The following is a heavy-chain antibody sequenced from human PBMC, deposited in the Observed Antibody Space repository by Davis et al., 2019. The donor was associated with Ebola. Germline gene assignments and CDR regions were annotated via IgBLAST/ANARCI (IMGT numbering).Heavy chain of an antibody. CDR1: GGSFSGNY. V-gene: IGHV4-34*01. D-gene: IGHD3-22*01. CDR2: INYSGST. J-gene: IGHJ3*02. Sequence: SETLSLTCAVYGGSFSGNYWTWIRQPPGKGLEWIGEINYSGSTNYNPSLKSRVTISVDTSKNQFSLKLSYVTAADTAVYYCARMMYYYDSSGYHRGAFDIWGQGTMVTVSS. CDR3: ARMMYYYDSSGYHRGAFDI.